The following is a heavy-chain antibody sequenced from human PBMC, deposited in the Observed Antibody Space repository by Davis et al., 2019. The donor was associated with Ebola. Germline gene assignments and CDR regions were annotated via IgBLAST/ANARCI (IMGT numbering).Heavy chain of an antibody. Sequence: GGSLRLSCAASGFTFSSYGMSWVRQAPGKGLEWVSASGRTDKTYYADSVKGRFTISRDNDKNSLYLQMNSLRAEDRAVYYCARDTFPYMVRGVKRYYYGMDVWGQGTPVVVSS. J-gene: IGHJ6*02. CDR3: ARDTFPYMVRGVKRYYYGMDV. V-gene: IGHV3-23*01. CDR1: GFTFSSYG. D-gene: IGHD3-10*01. CDR2: SGRTDKT.